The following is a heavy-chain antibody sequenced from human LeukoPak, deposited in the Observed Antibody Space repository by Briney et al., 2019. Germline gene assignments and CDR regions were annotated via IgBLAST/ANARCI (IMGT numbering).Heavy chain of an antibody. D-gene: IGHD6-19*01. Sequence: PLQTLSLTCALYGGSSTGYYCSWIRQPPRKGLGWIGEINHSVSTNYYPSLKSRVTISVDTSKNQFSLKLSAVTVADTAVYYCARGHSSGWYGLFDIWGQGTVVTVSS. CDR2: INHSVST. V-gene: IGHV4-34*01. J-gene: IGHJ3*02. CDR3: ARGHSSGWYGLFDI. CDR1: GGSSTGYY.